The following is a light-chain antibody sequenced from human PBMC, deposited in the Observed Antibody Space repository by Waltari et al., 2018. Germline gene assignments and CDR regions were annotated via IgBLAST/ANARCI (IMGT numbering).Light chain of an antibody. Sequence: QSALTQPASVSGSPGQSITISCTGASSDIGVYNYVSWYQQHPGKAPKLMIYDVSNRPSGVSNRFSGSKSGNAASLTISGRQAEDEADYYCSSYPSSSTLVFGGGTKLTVL. V-gene: IGLV2-14*03. J-gene: IGLJ2*01. CDR1: SSDIGVYNY. CDR3: SSYPSSSTLV. CDR2: DVS.